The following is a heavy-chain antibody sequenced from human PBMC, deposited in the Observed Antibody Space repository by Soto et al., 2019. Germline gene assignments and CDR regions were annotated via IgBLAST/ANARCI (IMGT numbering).Heavy chain of an antibody. CDR1: GGSISSYY. CDR3: ARGDRYSYGYYYYYYGMDV. V-gene: IGHV4-59*01. D-gene: IGHD5-18*01. CDR2: IYYSGST. Sequence: SETLSLTCTVSGGSISSYYWSWIRQPPGEGLEWIGYIYYSGSTNYNPSLKSRVTISVDTSKNQFSLKLSSVTAADTAVYYCARGDRYSYGYYYYYYGMDVWGQGTTVTVSS. J-gene: IGHJ6*02.